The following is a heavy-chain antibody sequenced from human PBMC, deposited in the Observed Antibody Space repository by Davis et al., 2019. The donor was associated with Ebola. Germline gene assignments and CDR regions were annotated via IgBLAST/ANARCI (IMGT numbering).Heavy chain of an antibody. J-gene: IGHJ4*02. CDR1: GFIFRDAW. CDR3: VKDRPYTAGGELLY. V-gene: IGHV3-15*05. Sequence: GESLKISCVASGFIFRDAWMTRVRQAPGKGLEWVGRIKSKVDDGTSDFAAPVRGRFSISRDDSRNTIYLQMNSLKSEDTAVYYCVKDRPYTAGGELLYWGQGTVVTVSS. CDR2: IKSKVDDGTS. D-gene: IGHD2-2*02.